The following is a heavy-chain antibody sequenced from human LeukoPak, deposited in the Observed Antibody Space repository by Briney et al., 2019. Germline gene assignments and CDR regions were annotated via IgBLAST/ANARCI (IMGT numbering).Heavy chain of an antibody. J-gene: IGHJ4*02. CDR2: IYSGGGT. V-gene: IGHV3-66*01. Sequence: GGSLRLSCAVSGVTVSSNHMSWVRQAPGKGLEWVSAIYSGGGTYYADSVKGRFTLSRDNSKNTLYLQMNSLRAEDTAVYYCARDSGSYLGDYWGQGTLVTVSS. CDR3: ARDSGSYLGDY. D-gene: IGHD1-26*01. CDR1: GVTVSSNH.